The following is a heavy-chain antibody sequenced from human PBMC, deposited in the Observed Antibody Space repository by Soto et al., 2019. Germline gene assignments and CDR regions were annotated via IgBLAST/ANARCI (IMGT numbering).Heavy chain of an antibody. CDR3: ARVAHCISSSCYGRIYGMDV. CDR1: GGSISSYY. D-gene: IGHD2-2*01. J-gene: IGHJ6*02. Sequence: SETLSLTCTFSGGSISSYYWSWVRQPPGKGLEWIGYIYYSGSTNYNPSLKSRVTISVDTSKNQFSLKLSSVTAADTAVYYCARVAHCISSSCYGRIYGMDVWGQGTTVTVSS. CDR2: IYYSGST. V-gene: IGHV4-59*01.